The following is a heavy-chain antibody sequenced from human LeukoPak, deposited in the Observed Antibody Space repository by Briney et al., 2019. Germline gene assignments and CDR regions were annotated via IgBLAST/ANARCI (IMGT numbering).Heavy chain of an antibody. J-gene: IGHJ4*02. Sequence: GGSLRLSCAASGFSFSSYWMHWVRQALGKGLLWVSRINTDGSATYYADSVKGRFTISRDNAKNTVYLQMDSLRVEDTAVYYCARDHYGGNADYWGQGTLVTVSS. CDR3: ARDHYGGNADY. CDR1: GFSFSSYW. CDR2: INTDGSAT. D-gene: IGHD4-23*01. V-gene: IGHV3-74*01.